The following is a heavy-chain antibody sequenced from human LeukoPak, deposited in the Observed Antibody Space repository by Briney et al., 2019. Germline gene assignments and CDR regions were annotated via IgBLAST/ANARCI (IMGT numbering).Heavy chain of an antibody. CDR2: IYYSGST. J-gene: IGHJ4*02. D-gene: IGHD3-10*01. CDR1: GGSISSSSYY. Sequence: SETLSLTCSVSGGSISSSSYYWGWIRQPPGKGLEWFGSIYYSGSTYYNPSLKSRVTISVDTSKNQFSLKVSSVTAADTAVYYCARYYYGSGSYRIFDYWGQGTLVTVSS. CDR3: ARYYYGSGSYRIFDY. V-gene: IGHV4-39*01.